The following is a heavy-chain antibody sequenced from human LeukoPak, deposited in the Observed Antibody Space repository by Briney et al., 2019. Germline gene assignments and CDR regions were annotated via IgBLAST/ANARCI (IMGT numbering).Heavy chain of an antibody. D-gene: IGHD2-2*01. CDR3: ALTGTDIVVVPAAMGDWFDP. CDR2: IYWNDDK. Sequence: SGPTLVNPTQTLTLTCTFSGFSLSTSGVGVGWIRQPPGKALEWLALIYWNDDKRYSPPLKSRLTITKDTSKNQVVLTMTNMDPVDTATYYCALTGTDIVVVPAAMGDWFDPWGQGTLVTVSS. V-gene: IGHV2-5*01. J-gene: IGHJ5*02. CDR1: GFSLSTSGVG.